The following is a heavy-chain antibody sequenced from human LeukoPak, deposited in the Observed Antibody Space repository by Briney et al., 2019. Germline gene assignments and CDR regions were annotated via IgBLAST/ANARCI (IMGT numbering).Heavy chain of an antibody. V-gene: IGHV3-21*01. Sequence: GGSLRLSCAASGFTFSSYSMNWVRQAPGKGLEWVSSISSSSSSYIYYADSVKGRFTISRDNAKNSLYLQMNSLRAEDTAVYYRARGTSSSWYYFDYWGQGTLVTVSS. D-gene: IGHD6-13*01. CDR2: ISSSSSSYI. CDR1: GFTFSSYS. J-gene: IGHJ4*02. CDR3: ARGTSSSWYYFDY.